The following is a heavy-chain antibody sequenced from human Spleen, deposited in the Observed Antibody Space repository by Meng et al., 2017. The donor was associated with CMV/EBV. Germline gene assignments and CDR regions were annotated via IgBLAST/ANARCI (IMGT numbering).Heavy chain of an antibody. CDR2: INPVINMA. CDR3: ARADPKNAEVRWSGHSYYYNAMDV. V-gene: IGHV1-69*10. Sequence: SVKVSCKASGGTFASCVITWVRRAPGQGLEWMGGINPVINMADYAQKFQGRVALTADRSTSTAYMELNSLRYEDTAVYYCARADPKNAEVRWSGHSYYYNAMDVWGQGTTVTVSS. D-gene: IGHD3-3*01. CDR1: GGTFASCV. J-gene: IGHJ6*02.